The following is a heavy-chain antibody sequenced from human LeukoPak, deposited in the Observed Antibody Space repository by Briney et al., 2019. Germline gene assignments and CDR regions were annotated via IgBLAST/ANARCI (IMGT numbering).Heavy chain of an antibody. Sequence: SETLSLTCAVYGGSFSGYYWSWIRQPPGKGLEWIGEINHSGSTNYNPSLKSRVTISVDTSKNQFSLKLSSVTAADTAVYYCARGASRHSSSWWRYNWFDPWGQGTLVTVSS. D-gene: IGHD6-13*01. CDR1: GGSFSGYY. CDR3: ARGASRHSSSWWRYNWFDP. J-gene: IGHJ5*02. V-gene: IGHV4-34*01. CDR2: INHSGST.